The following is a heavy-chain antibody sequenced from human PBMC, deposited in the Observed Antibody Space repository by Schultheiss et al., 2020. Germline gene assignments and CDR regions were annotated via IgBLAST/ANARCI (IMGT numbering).Heavy chain of an antibody. J-gene: IGHJ5*02. CDR1: GFTFSSYW. D-gene: IGHD3-10*01. Sequence: GESLKISCAISGFTFSSYWMHWVRQAPGKGLVWVSSISSSSSYIYYADSVKGRFTISRDNAKNSLYLQMNSLRAEDTAIYYCARRGGSGSYGWFDPWGQGVLVTVSS. CDR3: ARRGGSGSYGWFDP. CDR2: ISSSSSYI. V-gene: IGHV3-21*04.